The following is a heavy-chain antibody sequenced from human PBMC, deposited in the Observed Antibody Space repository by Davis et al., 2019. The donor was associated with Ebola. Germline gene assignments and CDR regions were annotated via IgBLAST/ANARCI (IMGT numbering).Heavy chain of an antibody. CDR2: IGPSGTDI. Sequence: GESLKISCAASGFIFSSYEMTWVRQAPGGGLEWISYIGPSGTDIAYADSVKGRFTISRDNSNNTLYLQMDTLRSEDTAVYHCARGISGGTVTLGDWGQGTLVTVSS. CDR1: GFIFSSYE. CDR3: ARGISGGTVTLGD. V-gene: IGHV3-48*03. D-gene: IGHD3-16*01. J-gene: IGHJ1*01.